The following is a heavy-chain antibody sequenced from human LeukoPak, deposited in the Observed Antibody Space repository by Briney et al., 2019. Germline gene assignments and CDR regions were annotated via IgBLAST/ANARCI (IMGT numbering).Heavy chain of an antibody. CDR1: GFTFSDYY. D-gene: IGHD1-26*01. Sequence: GGSLRLSCAASGFTFSDYYMSWIRQAPGKGLEWVSYISNSGSTIYYADSVKGRFTISRDNAKSSLYLQMNSLRAEDTAVYYCARRCSGYYLLDYWGQGTLVTVSS. CDR2: ISNSGSTI. V-gene: IGHV3-11*01. J-gene: IGHJ4*02. CDR3: ARRCSGYYLLDY.